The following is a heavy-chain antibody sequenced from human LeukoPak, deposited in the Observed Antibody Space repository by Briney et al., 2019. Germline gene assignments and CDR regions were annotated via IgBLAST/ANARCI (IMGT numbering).Heavy chain of an antibody. V-gene: IGHV3-9*01. CDR2: ISWNSGSI. CDR1: GFTFGDYA. D-gene: IGHD1-26*01. J-gene: IGHJ4*02. CDR3: AQASQWELIQYFDY. Sequence: PGRSLRLSCAASGFTFGDYAMHWVRQAPGKGLEWVSGISWNSGSIGYADSVKGRFTISRDNAKNSLYLQMNSLRAEDTALCYCAQASQWELIQYFDYWGQGTLVTVSS.